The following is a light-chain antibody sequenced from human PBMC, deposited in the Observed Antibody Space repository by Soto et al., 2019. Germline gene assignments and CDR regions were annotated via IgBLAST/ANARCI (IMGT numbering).Light chain of an antibody. CDR1: QSISSY. CDR3: LQDINYPWT. Sequence: CRXXQSISSYLNWYQQXPGKXPKVXIXGASNXXSGVPPRFSGSGSGXDFTLAISSLQPEDSATYYCLQDINYPWTFGQGTKVDIK. CDR2: GAS. V-gene: IGKV1-6*01. J-gene: IGKJ1*01.